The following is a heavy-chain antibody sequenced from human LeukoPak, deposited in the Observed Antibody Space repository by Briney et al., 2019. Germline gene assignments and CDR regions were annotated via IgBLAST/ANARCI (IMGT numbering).Heavy chain of an antibody. D-gene: IGHD3-10*01. Sequence: GGSLRLSRAASGFTFRSHALSWVPQPPGRGRQGGLDISGSGGSTYYADSARGRFTTSRDNPKTTLYMKMNSLRAEDTAVYYCAKRTNFNSGSHDYWGQGTLVTVSS. CDR2: ISGSGGST. CDR3: AKRTNFNSGSHDY. V-gene: IGHV3-23*01. J-gene: IGHJ4*02. CDR1: GFTFRSHA.